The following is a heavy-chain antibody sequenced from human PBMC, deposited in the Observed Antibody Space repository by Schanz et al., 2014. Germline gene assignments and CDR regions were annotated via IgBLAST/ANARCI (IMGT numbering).Heavy chain of an antibody. CDR3: ARDRSPYTVFDY. CDR2: ISSSSSHT. D-gene: IGHD2-2*02. J-gene: IGHJ4*02. V-gene: IGHV3-11*06. Sequence: QVQLVESGGSLVKPGGSLRLSCAASGFTFSDYYMSWIRQAPGKGLEWVSYISSSSSHTNYADSVKGRFTISRDNAKNSLYLQMNSLRAEDTAVYYCARDRSPYTVFDYWGQGTLVTVSS. CDR1: GFTFSDYY.